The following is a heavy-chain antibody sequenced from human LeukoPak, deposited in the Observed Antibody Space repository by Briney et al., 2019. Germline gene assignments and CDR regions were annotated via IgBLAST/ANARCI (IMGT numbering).Heavy chain of an antibody. CDR2: IYYSGST. CDR3: AREAPYCSSTSCPYYYYYYYMDV. J-gene: IGHJ6*03. V-gene: IGHV4-59*01. CDR1: GGSISSYY. Sequence: PSETLSLTCTVSGGSISSYYWSWIRQPPGKGLEWIGYIYYSGSTNYNPSLKGRVTISVDTSKNQFSLKLSSVTAADTAVYYCAREAPYCSSTSCPYYYYYYYMDVWGKGTTVTVSS. D-gene: IGHD2-2*01.